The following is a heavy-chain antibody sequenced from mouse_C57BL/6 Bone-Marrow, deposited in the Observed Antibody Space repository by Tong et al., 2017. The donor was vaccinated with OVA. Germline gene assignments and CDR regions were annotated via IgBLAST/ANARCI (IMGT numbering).Heavy chain of an antibody. D-gene: IGHD2-4*01. CDR1: GYSFTDYY. Sequence: EVQLQESGPELVKTGASVKISCKASGYSFTDYYMHWVKQSPEKSFEWIGEINPSTGGTSYNQKFKGKATLTVDKSSSTGYMQLKSLTSENSAVYYCASIYYDYDGDYWGQGTTLTVSS. V-gene: IGHV1-42*01. CDR3: ASIYYDYDGDY. CDR2: INPSTGGT. J-gene: IGHJ2*01.